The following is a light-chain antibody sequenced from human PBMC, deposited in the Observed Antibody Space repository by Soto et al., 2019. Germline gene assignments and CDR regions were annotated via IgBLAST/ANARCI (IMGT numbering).Light chain of an antibody. CDR2: EVS. V-gene: IGLV2-23*02. Sequence: QSALTQPASVSGSPGQSITISCTGTSSDVGSYNLVSWYQQHPGKAPKLMIYEVSKRPSGVSNRFSGSKSGNTASLTISGLQAEDEADYYGCSYAGSSTFAAWVFGGGTKLTVL. J-gene: IGLJ3*02. CDR1: SSDVGSYNL. CDR3: CSYAGSSTFAAWV.